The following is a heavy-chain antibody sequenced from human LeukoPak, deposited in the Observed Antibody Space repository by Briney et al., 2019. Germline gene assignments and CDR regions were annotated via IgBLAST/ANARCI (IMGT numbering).Heavy chain of an antibody. CDR2: ISGSGGGST. V-gene: IGHV3-23*01. D-gene: IGHD3-22*01. Sequence: GGSLRLSCAASGFTFSNYAMSWVRQAPGKGLEWVSLISGSGGGSTYYADSVKGRFTISRDNSKNTLYLQMNSLRADDTAVYYCAKESDYDSSGPGSNWGQGTLVTVSS. CDR3: AKESDYDSSGPGSN. J-gene: IGHJ4*02. CDR1: GFTFSNYA.